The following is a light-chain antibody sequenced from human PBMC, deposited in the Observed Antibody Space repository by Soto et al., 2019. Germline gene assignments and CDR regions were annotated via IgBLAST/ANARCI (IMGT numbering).Light chain of an antibody. Sequence: QSALTQPASVSGSPGQSITISCTGTSSDVGGYNYVSWYQQHPGTAPKLMIYEVSNRPSGVANRFSGSKAGNTASLTISGLEDDDEADYYCSSYTSISALVFGGGTKLTVL. CDR2: EVS. V-gene: IGLV2-14*01. J-gene: IGLJ2*01. CDR1: SSDVGGYNY. CDR3: SSYTSISALV.